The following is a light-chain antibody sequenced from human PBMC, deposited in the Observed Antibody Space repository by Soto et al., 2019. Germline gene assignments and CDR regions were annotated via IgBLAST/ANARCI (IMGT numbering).Light chain of an antibody. J-gene: IGLJ3*02. V-gene: IGLV2-14*01. CDR3: CSYTSTYTLV. CDR2: EVI. Sequence: QSALTQPASVSVSPGQSITISCTGTSSDIGTYNSVSWYQHHPGKAPKLLIFEVIDRPSGVSDRFSGSKSGNTASLTISGLQPEDEADYYCCSYTSTYTLVFGGGTKVTVL. CDR1: SSDIGTYNS.